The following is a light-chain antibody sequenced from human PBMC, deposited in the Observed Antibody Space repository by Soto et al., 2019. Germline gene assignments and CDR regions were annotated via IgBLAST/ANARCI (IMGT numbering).Light chain of an antibody. CDR1: HIVSSY. CDR3: QLRSNWPLGRLT. CDR2: DAS. J-gene: IGKJ4*01. V-gene: IGKV3-11*01. Sequence: EIVLTQSPATLSLSPGERATLSCRASHIVSSYLAWYQQKPGQAPRLLIYDASNRATGIPARFSGSGSGTDFTLTISSLEPEDFAVYYCQLRSNWPLGRLTFGGGTKVDIK.